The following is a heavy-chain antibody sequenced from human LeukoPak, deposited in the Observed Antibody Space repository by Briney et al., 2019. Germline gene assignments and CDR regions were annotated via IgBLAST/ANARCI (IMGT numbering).Heavy chain of an antibody. CDR3: ATSIGQYSSGWYLHYFDY. V-gene: IGHV3-23*01. Sequence: GGPLRLSCAASGFTFSSYPMIWVRQAPGKGLEWVSAIRGSGGSTYYADSVKGRFTISRDNSKNTLYLQMNSLRAEDTAVYYCATSIGQYSSGWYLHYFDYWGQGTLVTVSS. J-gene: IGHJ4*02. CDR1: GFTFSSYP. CDR2: IRGSGGST. D-gene: IGHD6-19*01.